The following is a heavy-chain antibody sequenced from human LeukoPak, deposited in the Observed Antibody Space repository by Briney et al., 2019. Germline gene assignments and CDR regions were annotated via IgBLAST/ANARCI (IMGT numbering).Heavy chain of an antibody. CDR2: IYSGGTT. J-gene: IGHJ4*02. D-gene: IGHD5-18*01. V-gene: IGHV3-66*01. Sequence: SGGSLRLSCAASGFTVSNNYMNWVRQAPGEGLEWVSLIYSGGTTYYADSVKGRFTISRDGSKNTLYLQMNSLRVEDTAVYYCARDPPAVTANTYGWGQGTLVTVSS. CDR3: ARDPPAVTANTYG. CDR1: GFTVSNNY.